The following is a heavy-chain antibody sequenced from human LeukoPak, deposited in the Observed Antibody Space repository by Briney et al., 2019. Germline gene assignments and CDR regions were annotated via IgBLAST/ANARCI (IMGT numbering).Heavy chain of an antibody. CDR3: ARLRYSYGSFDY. CDR1: GGSIISYY. D-gene: IGHD5-18*01. J-gene: IGHJ4*02. V-gene: IGHV4-59*04. Sequence: SETLSLTCTVSGGSIISYYWSWIRQPPGKGLEWIGSMFYSGDTYYNASLKSRATVSVDTSKNQFSLKLKSVTAPDTAVYFCARLRYSYGSFDYWGQGILVTVSP. CDR2: MFYSGDT.